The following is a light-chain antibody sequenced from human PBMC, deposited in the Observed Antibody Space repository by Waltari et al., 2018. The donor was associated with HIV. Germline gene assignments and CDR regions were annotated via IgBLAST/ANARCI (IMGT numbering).Light chain of an antibody. J-gene: IGLJ2*01. Sequence: QSALTQPASVSGSPGQSITISCTGTSSDVGSYNLVSGDQQHPGKAPKLMVYEDTKRPSGVSNRFSGSKSCNTASLTISGLQAEDEADYYFCSYSGTSTLVFGGVTKLTVL. V-gene: IGLV2-23*01. CDR2: EDT. CDR3: CSYSGTSTLV. CDR1: SSDVGSYNL.